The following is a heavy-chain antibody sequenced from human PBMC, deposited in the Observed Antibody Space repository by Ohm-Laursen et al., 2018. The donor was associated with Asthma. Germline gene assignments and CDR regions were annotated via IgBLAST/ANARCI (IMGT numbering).Heavy chain of an antibody. Sequence: SLRLSCAASGITVSVNYMSWVRQAPGKGLEWVPVIYNGGSKYHADSVGGRFTISRDNSKNTLYLQMNSLRGEDTAVYYCVRAHSGSYSYAFDIWGQGTVVTVSS. CDR1: GITVSVNY. V-gene: IGHV3-53*01. D-gene: IGHD1-26*01. J-gene: IGHJ3*02. CDR2: IYNGGSK. CDR3: VRAHSGSYSYAFDI.